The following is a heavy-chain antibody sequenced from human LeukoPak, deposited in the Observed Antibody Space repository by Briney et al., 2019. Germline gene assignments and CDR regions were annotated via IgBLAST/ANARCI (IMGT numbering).Heavy chain of an antibody. D-gene: IGHD4-23*01. V-gene: IGHV4-39*07. CDR3: ARDIRYGGLTFDY. CDR2: IYYSRST. CDR1: GGSISSSSYY. J-gene: IGHJ4*02. Sequence: SETLSLTCTVSGGSISSSSYYWGWIRQPPGKGLEWIGSIYYSRSTYYNPSLKSRVTISVDTSKNQFSLKLSSVTAADTAVYYCARDIRYGGLTFDYWGQGTLVTVSS.